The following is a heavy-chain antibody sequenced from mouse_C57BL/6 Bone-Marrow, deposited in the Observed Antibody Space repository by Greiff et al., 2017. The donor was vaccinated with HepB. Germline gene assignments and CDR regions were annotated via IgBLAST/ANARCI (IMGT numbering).Heavy chain of an antibody. Sequence: VQLQQSGAELVMPGASVKLSCKASGYTFTSYWMHWVKQRPGQGLEWIGEIDPSDSYTNYNQKFKGKSTLTVDKSSSTAYMQLSSLTSEDAAVYYCARVRDGYPWFAYWGQGTLVTVSA. CDR3: ARVRDGYPWFAY. J-gene: IGHJ3*01. V-gene: IGHV1-69*01. CDR2: IDPSDSYT. CDR1: GYTFTSYW. D-gene: IGHD2-3*01.